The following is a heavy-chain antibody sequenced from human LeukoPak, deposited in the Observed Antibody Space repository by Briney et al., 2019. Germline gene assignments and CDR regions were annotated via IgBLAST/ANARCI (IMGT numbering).Heavy chain of an antibody. D-gene: IGHD6-19*01. CDR2: INPNSGGA. CDR1: GYTFTGYY. CDR3: ARGYSSGWLDY. V-gene: IGHV1-2*02. Sequence: ASVKVSCTASGYTFTGYYMPWVRQAPGEGLVWKGCINPNSGGAHYAQKFQVRVTTTRDTSISTAYMELSRPRSYDTAVYYGARGYSSGWLDYGGQGTLVTVSS. J-gene: IGHJ4*02.